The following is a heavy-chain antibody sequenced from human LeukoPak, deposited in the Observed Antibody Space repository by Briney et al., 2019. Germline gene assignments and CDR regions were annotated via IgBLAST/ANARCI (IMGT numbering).Heavy chain of an antibody. CDR3: AKVGGTYHYFDY. Sequence: GGSLRLSCAASGFTFSRYAISWVRQAPGKGLEWVSAISGSGDSTYYADSVRGRFTISRDNSKNTLYLQMHSLRAEDTAVYYCAKVGGTYHYFDYWGQGTLVTVSS. CDR1: GFTFSRYA. D-gene: IGHD1-26*01. V-gene: IGHV3-23*01. CDR2: ISGSGDST. J-gene: IGHJ4*02.